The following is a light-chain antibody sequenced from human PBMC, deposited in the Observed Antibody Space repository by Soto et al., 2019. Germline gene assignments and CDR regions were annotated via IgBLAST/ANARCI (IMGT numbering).Light chain of an antibody. CDR3: QQYGTSPQGT. J-gene: IGKJ1*01. V-gene: IGKV3-20*01. Sequence: EIVLTQSPGTLSLSPGARGTLSCRARQSVSSSHLAWYQQKPGQAPRLLISAASTRATGIPDRFSGSGSGTDFTLTIRGLEPEDFAVYYCQQYGTSPQGTFGQGTKVDI. CDR1: QSVSSSH. CDR2: AAS.